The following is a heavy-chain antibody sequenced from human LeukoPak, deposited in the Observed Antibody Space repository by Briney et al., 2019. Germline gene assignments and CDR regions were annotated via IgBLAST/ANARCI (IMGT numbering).Heavy chain of an antibody. D-gene: IGHD5-12*01. V-gene: IGHV3-48*03. CDR3: ARARYSGYVGLEY. CDR1: GFTFSNYE. Sequence: QPGGSLRLSCAASGFTFSNYEMNWVRQAPGKGLEWVSYISGSGSTIYYADSVKGRFTISRDNAKNSLYLQMNSLRAEDTAVYYCARARYSGYVGLEYWGQGTLVTVSS. CDR2: ISGSGSTI. J-gene: IGHJ4*02.